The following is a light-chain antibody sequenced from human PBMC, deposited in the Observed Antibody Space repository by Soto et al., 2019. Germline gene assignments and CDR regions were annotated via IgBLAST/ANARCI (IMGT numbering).Light chain of an antibody. CDR2: TTS. J-gene: IGKJ3*01. CDR1: QSVSKS. Sequence: EIVLTQSPATLSLSPGERATLYCRASQSVSKSLAWYQQKPGQAPRLLIYTTSNRVTGIPARFSGSGSRTDFTLTISSLEPEDFAVYYCQQGNNWPIFTFGPGTKVDMK. V-gene: IGKV3-11*01. CDR3: QQGNNWPIFT.